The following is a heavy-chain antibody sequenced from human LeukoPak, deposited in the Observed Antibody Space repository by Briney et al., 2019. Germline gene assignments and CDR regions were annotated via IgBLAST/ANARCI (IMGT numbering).Heavy chain of an antibody. CDR3: ARGRGELTTFMDY. D-gene: IGHD3-10*01. CDR1: GYTFTGYY. Sequence: ASVKVSCKASGYTFTGYYMHWVRQAPGQGLEWMGWINPNSGGTNYAQKFQGRVTMTRDTSISTAYMELSRLRSDDTAVYYCARGRGELTTFMDYWGQGTLVTVSS. V-gene: IGHV1-2*02. J-gene: IGHJ4*02. CDR2: INPNSGGT.